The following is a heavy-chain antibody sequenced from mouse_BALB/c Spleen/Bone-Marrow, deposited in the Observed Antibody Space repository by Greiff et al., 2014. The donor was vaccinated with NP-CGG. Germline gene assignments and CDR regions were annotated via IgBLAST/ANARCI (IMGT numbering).Heavy chain of an antibody. Sequence: VQLKESGGGLVQPGGSRKLSCAASGFTFSSFGMHWVRQAPEKGLEWVAYISSGSSTSYYADTVKGRFTISRDNPKNTLFLQMTSLRSEDTAMYYCARHYGTIYYYAMDYWGQGTSVTVSS. J-gene: IGHJ4*01. CDR2: ISSGSSTS. V-gene: IGHV5-17*02. D-gene: IGHD2-1*01. CDR1: GFTFSSFG. CDR3: ARHYGTIYYYAMDY.